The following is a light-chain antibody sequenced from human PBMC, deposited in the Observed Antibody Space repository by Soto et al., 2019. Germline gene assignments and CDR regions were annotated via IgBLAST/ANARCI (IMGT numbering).Light chain of an antibody. CDR2: GVS. Sequence: ETVLTQSPGTMSLSPGERATLSCRTSESVYASQLAWYQQKPGQAPRLLIYGVSTRATGVPDRFSGSGAGTDFTITISRLAHEDFAIYYCQQFGTSRWTFGRGTKVDIK. V-gene: IGKV3-20*01. CDR1: ESVYASQ. J-gene: IGKJ1*01. CDR3: QQFGTSRWT.